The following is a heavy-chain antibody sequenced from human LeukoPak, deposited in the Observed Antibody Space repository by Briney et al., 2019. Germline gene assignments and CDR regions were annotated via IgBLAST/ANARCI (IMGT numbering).Heavy chain of an antibody. J-gene: IGHJ4*02. Sequence: GGSLRLSCAASGFTFSSYSMNWVRQAPGKGLEWVSSISSSSSYIYYADSVKGRFTISRDNAKNSLYLQMNSLRAEDTAVYYCARLSGYYDSSNYWGQGTLVTVSS. V-gene: IGHV3-21*01. CDR3: ARLSGYYDSSNY. D-gene: IGHD3-22*01. CDR2: ISSSSSYI. CDR1: GFTFSSYS.